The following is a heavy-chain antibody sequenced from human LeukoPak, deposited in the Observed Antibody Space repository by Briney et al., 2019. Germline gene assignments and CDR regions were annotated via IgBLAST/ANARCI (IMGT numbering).Heavy chain of an antibody. J-gene: IGHJ4*02. D-gene: IGHD2-15*01. V-gene: IGHV3-15*01. CDR2: IKSKTDGGTT. CDR3: TADMPASSRAADY. CDR1: GFTFSEAW. Sequence: GGSLRLSCAASGFTFSEAWMSWVRQAPGMGLERVGRIKSKTDGGTTDYAAPVKGRFTISRDDSKTTLYLQINSLKTEDTAVYYCTADMPASSRAADYWGQGTLVTVSS.